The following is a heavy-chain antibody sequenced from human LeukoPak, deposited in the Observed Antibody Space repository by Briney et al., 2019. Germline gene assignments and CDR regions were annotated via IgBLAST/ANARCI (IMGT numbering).Heavy chain of an antibody. V-gene: IGHV1-2*02. J-gene: IGHJ5*02. Sequence: GASVKVSCKASGYTFTSYGISWVRQAPGQGLEWMGWINPNSGGTNYAQKFQGRVTMTRDTSISTAYMELSRLRSDDTAVYYCARPYKLGYCSSTSCFEVFDPWGQGTLVTVSS. CDR2: INPNSGGT. D-gene: IGHD2-2*01. CDR1: GYTFTSYG. CDR3: ARPYKLGYCSSTSCFEVFDP.